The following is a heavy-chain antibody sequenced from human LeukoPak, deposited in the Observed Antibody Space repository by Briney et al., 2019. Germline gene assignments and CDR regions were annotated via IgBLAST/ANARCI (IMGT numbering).Heavy chain of an antibody. CDR2: MNPNSGNT. CDR3: ARGRRCSGGSCDYYYMDV. D-gene: IGHD2-15*01. J-gene: IGHJ6*03. CDR1: GYTFTSYD. Sequence: GASVKVSCKASGYTFTSYDINWVRQATGQGFEWMGWMNPNSGNTGYAQKFQGRVTMTRNTSISTAYIELSSLRSEDTAVYYCARGRRCSGGSCDYYYMDVWGKGTTVTVSS. V-gene: IGHV1-8*01.